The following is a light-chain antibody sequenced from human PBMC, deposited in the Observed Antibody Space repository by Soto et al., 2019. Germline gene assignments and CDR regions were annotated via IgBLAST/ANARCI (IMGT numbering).Light chain of an antibody. Sequence: QPASVSGSPGQSITISCAGTSGDVGAYNYVTWFQQYPGKVPKLIIYDVSDRPSGVSDRFSGSKSGNTASLTISGLLAEDEADYYCGSYTTINTMIFGGGTKVTVL. J-gene: IGLJ2*01. V-gene: IGLV2-14*01. CDR2: DVS. CDR1: SGDVGAYNY. CDR3: GSYTTINTMI.